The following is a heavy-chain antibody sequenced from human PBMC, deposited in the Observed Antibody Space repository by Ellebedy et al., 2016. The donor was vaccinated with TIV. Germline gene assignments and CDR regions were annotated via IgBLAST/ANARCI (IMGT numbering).Heavy chain of an antibody. CDR3: ARDGLQGATPYNWFDP. J-gene: IGHJ5*02. CDR2: IIPILGIA. CDR1: GGTFSSYA. D-gene: IGHD2-15*01. V-gene: IGHV1-69*04. Sequence: AASVKVSCKASGGTFSSYAISWARQAPGQGLEWMGRIIPILGIANYAQKFQGRVTITADKSTSTAYMELSSLKSKDTAVYYCARDGLQGATPYNWFDPWGQGTLVTVSS.